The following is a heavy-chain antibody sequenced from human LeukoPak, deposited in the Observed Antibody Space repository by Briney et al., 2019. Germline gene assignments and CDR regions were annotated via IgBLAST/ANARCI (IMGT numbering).Heavy chain of an antibody. V-gene: IGHV7-4-1*02. CDR3: ARDGSSWYHYYFDY. CDR1: GYTFTSYA. Sequence: ASVKVSCKASGYTFTSYAMNWVRQAPGQGLEWMGWINTNTGNPTYAQGFTGRFVFSLDTSVSTAYLQISSLKAEDTAVYYCARDGSSWYHYYFDYWGQGTLVTVSS. D-gene: IGHD6-13*01. J-gene: IGHJ4*02. CDR2: INTNTGNP.